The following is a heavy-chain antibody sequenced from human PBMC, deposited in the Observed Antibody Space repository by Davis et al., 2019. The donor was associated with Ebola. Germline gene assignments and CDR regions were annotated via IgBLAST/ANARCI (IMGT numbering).Heavy chain of an antibody. CDR3: AKGGYDFWSGSYYYYYYGMDV. CDR1: GFTFSSYA. J-gene: IGHJ6*02. D-gene: IGHD3-3*01. Sequence: GESLKISCAASGFTFSSYAMHWVRQAPGKGLEWVAVISYDGSNKYYADSVKGRFTISRDNSKNTLYLQMNSLRAEDTAVYYCAKGGYDFWSGSYYYYYYGMDVWGQGTTVTVSS. V-gene: IGHV3-30-3*01. CDR2: ISYDGSNK.